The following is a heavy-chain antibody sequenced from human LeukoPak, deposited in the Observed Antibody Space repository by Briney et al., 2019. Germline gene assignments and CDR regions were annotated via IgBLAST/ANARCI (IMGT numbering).Heavy chain of an antibody. CDR1: NGSVGSGGYS. D-gene: IGHD2-21*02. CDR3: ASSHCGGDCFSSVAFDF. V-gene: IGHV4-30-2*01. Sequence: SETLSLTCTVSNGSVGSGGYSWSWIRQPPGKGLEWIGYVYHSGATYYNPSLKSRISIPMDRSKNQFSLRLRSVTAADTAVYFCASSHCGGDCFSSVAFDFRGHGTMVTVSS. CDR2: VYHSGAT. J-gene: IGHJ3*01.